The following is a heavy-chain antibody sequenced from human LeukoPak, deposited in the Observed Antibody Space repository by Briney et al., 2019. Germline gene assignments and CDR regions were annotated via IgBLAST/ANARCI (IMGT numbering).Heavy chain of an antibody. CDR1: GFSFSDHY. J-gene: IGHJ5*02. CDR2: INTRGDT. CDR3: ARGQVPAARGYNWFDP. V-gene: IGHV4-34*01. Sequence: PGGSLRLSCAASGFSFSDHYMDWIRQPPGKGLEWIGEINTRGDTNFNPSLKSRVTISVDTSKNQFSLRLTSMIAADTAVYYCARGQVPAARGYNWFDPWGQGTLVTVSS. D-gene: IGHD2-2*01.